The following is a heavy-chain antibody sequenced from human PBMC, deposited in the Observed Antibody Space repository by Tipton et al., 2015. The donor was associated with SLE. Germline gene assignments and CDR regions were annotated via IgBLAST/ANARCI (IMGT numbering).Heavy chain of an antibody. D-gene: IGHD6-19*01. Sequence: TLSLTCTVSGGSISSGDYYWSWIRQPPGKGLEWIGYIYYSGSTNYNPSLKSRVTISVDTSKNQFSLKLSSVTAADTAVYYCARAPSGPLDAFDIWGQGTMVTVSS. V-gene: IGHV4-61*08. J-gene: IGHJ3*02. CDR2: IYYSGST. CDR1: GGSISSGDYY. CDR3: ARAPSGPLDAFDI.